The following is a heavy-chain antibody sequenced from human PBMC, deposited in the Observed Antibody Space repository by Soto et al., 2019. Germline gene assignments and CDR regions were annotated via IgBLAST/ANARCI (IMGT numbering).Heavy chain of an antibody. J-gene: IGHJ5*02. CDR1: GGTFSSYT. V-gene: IGHV1-69*08. D-gene: IGHD3-16*01. CDR3: AREGQKVGGDKWFDP. CDR2: IIPILGIA. Sequence: QVQLVQSGAEVKKPGSSVKVSCKASGGTFSSYTISWVRQVPGQGLEWMGRIIPILGIANYAQKFQGRVTITADKSTSTAYMELSSLRSEDTAVYYGAREGQKVGGDKWFDPWGQGTLVTVSS.